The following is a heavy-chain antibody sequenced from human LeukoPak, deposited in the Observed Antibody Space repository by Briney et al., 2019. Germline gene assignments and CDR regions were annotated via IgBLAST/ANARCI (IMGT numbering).Heavy chain of an antibody. CDR1: GFTFRSNS. J-gene: IGHJ4*02. CDR2: ITGTGENT. V-gene: IGHV3-23*01. D-gene: IGHD3-10*01. CDR3: AKIGDYFDY. Sequence: GGSLRLSCAASGFTFRSNSMSWVRQAPGKGLEWVSAITGTGENTYYADFVKGRFTISRDNSNNTLYLQMNSLRAEDTAVYYCAKIGDYFDYWGQGTLVTVSS.